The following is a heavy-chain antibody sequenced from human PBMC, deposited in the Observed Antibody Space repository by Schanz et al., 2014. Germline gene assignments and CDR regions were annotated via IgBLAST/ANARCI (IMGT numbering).Heavy chain of an antibody. CDR1: GFTLSSYG. Sequence: QVQLVESGGGAVQPGRSLRLSCSASGFTLSSYGMHWVRQAPGKGLEWLAVIWFDGTNKYNADSVKGRFTISRDTSKNTLYLLLNSLRAEDTAVYYCARDQYYFGSGNPFDIWGQGTMVTVSS. CDR2: IWFDGTNK. V-gene: IGHV3-33*01. CDR3: ARDQYYFGSGNPFDI. J-gene: IGHJ3*02. D-gene: IGHD3-10*01.